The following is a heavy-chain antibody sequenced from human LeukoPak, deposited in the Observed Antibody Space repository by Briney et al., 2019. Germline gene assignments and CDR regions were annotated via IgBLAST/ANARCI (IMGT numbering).Heavy chain of an antibody. V-gene: IGHV1-2*02. CDR2: INPNSGGT. CDR1: GYTFTGYY. D-gene: IGHD2-2*03. CDR3: ARDGLDIVVVPAARDFYYYMDV. Sequence: ASVKVSCKASGYTFTGYYMHWVRQAPGQGLEWMGWINPNSGGTNYAQKFQGRVTMTRDTSISTAYMELSRLRSDDTAVYYCARDGLDIVVVPAARDFYYYMDVWGKGTTVTVSS. J-gene: IGHJ6*03.